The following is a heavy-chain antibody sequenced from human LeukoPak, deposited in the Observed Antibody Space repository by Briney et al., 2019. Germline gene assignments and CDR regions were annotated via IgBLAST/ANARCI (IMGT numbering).Heavy chain of an antibody. V-gene: IGHV3-23*01. J-gene: IGHJ4*02. D-gene: IGHD3-10*01. CDR3: AKDPLYPGY. CDR2: ISGSGGST. Sequence: GGSLRLSCAASGFTVSSYAVSWVRQAPGEGLEWVSAISGSGGSTYYADSVKGRFTISRDNSKNTLFLQMNSLRAEDTAVYYCAKDPLYPGYWGQGTLVTVSS. CDR1: GFTVSSYA.